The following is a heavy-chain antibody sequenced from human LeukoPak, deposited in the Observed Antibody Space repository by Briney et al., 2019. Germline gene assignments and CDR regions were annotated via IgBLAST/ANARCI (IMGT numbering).Heavy chain of an antibody. Sequence: SETLSLTCNVSGGSINSFYWSWIRQPPGKGLEWIGYIYGSGSTNYNPSLKSRVTISVDTSKNQFSLRLNSVTAADTAVYYCARLFSSSSGRAFDNWGQGTTVTVSS. CDR1: GGSINSFY. V-gene: IGHV4-59*01. CDR3: ARLFSSSSGRAFDN. J-gene: IGHJ3*02. CDR2: IYGSGST. D-gene: IGHD6-6*01.